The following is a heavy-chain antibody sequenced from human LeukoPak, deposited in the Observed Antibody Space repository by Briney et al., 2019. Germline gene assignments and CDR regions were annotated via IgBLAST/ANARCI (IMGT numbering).Heavy chain of an antibody. V-gene: IGHV1-2*02. CDR2: INPNSGGT. CDR3: ARERYGAAAGTKGYNWFDP. CDR1: GYTFTGYY. J-gene: IGHJ5*02. D-gene: IGHD6-13*01. Sequence: ASVKVSCKASGYTFTGYYMHWVRQAPGQGLEGMGWINPNSGGTNYAQKFQGRYTMTRDTSISTAYMELSRLRSDDTAVYYCARERYGAAAGTKGYNWFDPWGQGTLVTVSS.